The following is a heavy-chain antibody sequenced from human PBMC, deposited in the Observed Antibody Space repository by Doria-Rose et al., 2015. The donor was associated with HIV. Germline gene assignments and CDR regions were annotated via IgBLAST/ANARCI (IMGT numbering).Heavy chain of an antibody. J-gene: IGHJ6*02. CDR1: GGSFSGCY. CDR2: INHSGST. V-gene: IGHV4-34*01. D-gene: IGHD1-1*01. CDR3: ARGLLRGGWNDVDYYYGMDV. Sequence: QVQLQESGAGLVKPSETLSLTCAVFGGSFSGCYWSWIRQPPGKGPEWIGEINHSGSTNYKTSLKSRVTISLDTSKNLFSLKLSSVTAADTAVYYCARGLLRGGWNDVDYYYGMDVWGQGTTVTVSS.